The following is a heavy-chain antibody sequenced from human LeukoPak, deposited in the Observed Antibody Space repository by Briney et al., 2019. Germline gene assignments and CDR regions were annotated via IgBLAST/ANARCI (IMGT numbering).Heavy chain of an antibody. D-gene: IGHD2/OR15-2a*01. J-gene: IGHJ6*03. V-gene: IGHV4-39*07. CDR3: ARVLAREFTSFFDSDPYSYYYMDV. CDR2: GFYSGSI. Sequence: SETLSLTCTVSGGAISSSSSDYWAWIRQPPGKGLEWIGTGFYSGSIYYNPSLKSRVTISIDSSKNQFSLKVNSVTAADTAVYYCARVLAREFTSFFDSDPYSYYYMDVWGKGTTVTVSS. CDR1: GGAISSSSSDY.